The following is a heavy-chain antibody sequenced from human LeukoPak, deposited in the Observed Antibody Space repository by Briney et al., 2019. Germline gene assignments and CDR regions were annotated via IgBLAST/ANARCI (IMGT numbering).Heavy chain of an antibody. D-gene: IGHD2-2*01. J-gene: IGHJ4*02. Sequence: GGSLRLSCAASGFTFSDYWMTWVRQAPGKGLEWVANIKRDGSEKYYVDSVKGRLTISRDNAKNSLYLQMNSLRAEDTAIYYCTSNLPGYSSSWPDYWGQGTLVTVSS. CDR2: IKRDGSEK. CDR3: TSNLPGYSSSWPDY. CDR1: GFTFSDYW. V-gene: IGHV3-7*01.